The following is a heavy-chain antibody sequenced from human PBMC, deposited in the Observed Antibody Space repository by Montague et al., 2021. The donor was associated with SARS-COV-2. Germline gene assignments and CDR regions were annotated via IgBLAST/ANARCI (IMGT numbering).Heavy chain of an antibody. J-gene: IGHJ5*02. V-gene: IGHV4-39*01. CDR3: VRVRGSGWFDP. D-gene: IGHD3-10*01. CDR1: GGSIRSRTYY. CDR2: IYYSGST. Sequence: SETLSLTCTVSGGSIRSRTYYWGWIRQPPGKGLEWIGSIYYSGSTYCNPSLKSRVTISVDTSKNQFSLKLNSVTAADTAVYFCVRVRGSGWFDPWGQGILVTVSS.